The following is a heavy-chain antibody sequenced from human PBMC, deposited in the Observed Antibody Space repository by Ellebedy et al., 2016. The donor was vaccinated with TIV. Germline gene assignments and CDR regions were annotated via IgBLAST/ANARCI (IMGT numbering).Heavy chain of an antibody. V-gene: IGHV3-30-3*01. CDR2: ITSDGSNK. CDR1: GFTFSSFP. J-gene: IGHJ4*02. D-gene: IGHD4-17*01. CDR3: AKDGAVTLFHY. Sequence: PGGSLRLSCAASGFTFSSFPMHWVRQAPGKGLEWVALITSDGSNKYYADLVKGRLTISRDNSKNSLFLQLKSLSPEDTAVYYWAKDGAVTLFHYWGQGTLVTVSS.